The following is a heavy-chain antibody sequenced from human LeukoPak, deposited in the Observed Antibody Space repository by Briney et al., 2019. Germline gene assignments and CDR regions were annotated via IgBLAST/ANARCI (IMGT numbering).Heavy chain of an antibody. CDR2: INHSGST. CDR3: ARGEYDFWISDY. Sequence: SETLSLTCAVYSGSFSGYYWSWIRQPPGKGLEWIGEINHSGSTNYNPSLKSRVAISVDTSKNQFSLKLSSVTAADTAVYYCARGEYDFWISDYWGQGTLVTVSS. V-gene: IGHV4-34*01. CDR1: SGSFSGYY. D-gene: IGHD3-3*01. J-gene: IGHJ4*02.